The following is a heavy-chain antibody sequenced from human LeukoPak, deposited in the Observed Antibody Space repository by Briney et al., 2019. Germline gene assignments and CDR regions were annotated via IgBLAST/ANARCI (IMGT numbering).Heavy chain of an antibody. V-gene: IGHV1-2*02. CDR3: ARVDAASLAVHY. CDR2: INPNSGGT. CDR1: GYTVTGYY. D-gene: IGHD6-13*01. Sequence: ASVKVSCKASGYTVTGYYLNWVRQAPGQGLEWMGRINPNSGGTNSGQKFQGRVTMTSDTSISTAYMELSSLTFDATAVYYCARVDAASLAVHYWGQGTLVTVSS. J-gene: IGHJ4*02.